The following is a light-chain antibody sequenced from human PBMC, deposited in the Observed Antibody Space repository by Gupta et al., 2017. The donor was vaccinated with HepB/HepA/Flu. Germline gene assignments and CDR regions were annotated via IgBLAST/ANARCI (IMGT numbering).Light chain of an antibody. J-gene: IGLJ1*01. V-gene: IGLV2-14*01. CDR1: SSDVGGYNY. CDR2: DVS. CDR3: SSYTISSTPYA. Sequence: QSALTQPASVSGPPGPSITISCTGTSSDVGGYNYVSWYQQHPGKAPKLMIYDVSNRPSGVSNRFSGSKSGNTASLTISGLQAEDEAEYYCSSYTISSTPYAFGTGTKVTVL.